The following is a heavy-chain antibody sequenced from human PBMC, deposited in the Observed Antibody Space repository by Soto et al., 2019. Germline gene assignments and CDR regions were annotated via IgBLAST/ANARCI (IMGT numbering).Heavy chain of an antibody. J-gene: IGHJ5*02. CDR2: ISSNGGST. CDR3: VKGRRYSGYDSWFDP. V-gene: IGHV3-64D*06. Sequence: GGSLRLSCSASGFTFSSYAMHWVRQAPGKGLEYVSAISSNGGSTYYADSVKGRFTISRDNSKNTLYLQMSSLRAEDTAVYYCVKGRRYSGYDSWFDPWGQGTLVTAPQ. D-gene: IGHD5-12*01. CDR1: GFTFSSYA.